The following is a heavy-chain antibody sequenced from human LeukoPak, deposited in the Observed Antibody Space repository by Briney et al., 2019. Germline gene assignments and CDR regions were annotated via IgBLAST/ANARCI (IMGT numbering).Heavy chain of an antibody. Sequence: PGGSLRLSCAASGFTFSSYGMHWVRQAPGKGLEWVAVIWYDGSNKYYADSVKGRFTISGDNSKNTLYLQMNSLRAEDTAVYYCARDPWHPAAAGTWGGDYWGQGTLVTVSS. CDR2: IWYDGSNK. D-gene: IGHD6-13*01. CDR1: GFTFSSYG. CDR3: ARDPWHPAAAGTWGGDY. J-gene: IGHJ4*02. V-gene: IGHV3-33*01.